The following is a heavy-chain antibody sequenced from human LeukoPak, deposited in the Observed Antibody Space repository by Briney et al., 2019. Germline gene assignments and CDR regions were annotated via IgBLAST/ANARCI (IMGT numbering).Heavy chain of an antibody. CDR1: GGSISSYY. D-gene: IGHD1-26*01. J-gene: IGHJ6*03. CDR3: AREFGSRYYYYYYMDV. Sequence: KSSETLSLTCTVSGGSISSYYWSWIRQPPGKGLEWIGYIYYSGSTNYNPSLKSRVTISVDTSKNQFSLKLSSVTAADTAVYYCAREFGSRYYYYYYMDVWGKGTTVTVSS. CDR2: IYYSGST. V-gene: IGHV4-59*12.